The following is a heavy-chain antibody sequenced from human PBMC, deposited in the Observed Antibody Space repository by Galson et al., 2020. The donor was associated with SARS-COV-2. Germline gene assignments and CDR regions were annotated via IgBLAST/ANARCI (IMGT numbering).Heavy chain of an antibody. Sequence: SVKVSCKASGGTFSSYAISWVRQPPGQGLDWMGGIIPILGIANYAQKFPGRVTITADKSTSTAYMELSSLRSEDTAVYYCARGRGNHIVVVPAAMDYYYGMDVWGQGTTVTVSS. J-gene: IGHJ6*01. D-gene: IGHD2-2*01. CDR2: IIPILGIA. CDR1: GGTFSSYA. V-gene: IGHV1-69*10. CDR3: ARGRGNHIVVVPAAMDYYYGMDV.